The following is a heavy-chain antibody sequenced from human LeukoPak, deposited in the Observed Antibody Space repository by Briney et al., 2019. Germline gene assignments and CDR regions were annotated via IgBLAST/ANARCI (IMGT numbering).Heavy chain of an antibody. CDR3: AKDVYDSSGYFDY. D-gene: IGHD3-22*01. CDR2: ISGSRNNT. CDR1: GFTFSSYW. Sequence: GGSLRLSCAASGFTFSSYWMSWVRQAPGKGLEWVSAISGSRNNTYYADSVKGRFTISRDNSKNTLYLQMNSLRAEDTAVYYCAKDVYDSSGYFDYWGQGTLVTVSS. V-gene: IGHV3-23*01. J-gene: IGHJ4*02.